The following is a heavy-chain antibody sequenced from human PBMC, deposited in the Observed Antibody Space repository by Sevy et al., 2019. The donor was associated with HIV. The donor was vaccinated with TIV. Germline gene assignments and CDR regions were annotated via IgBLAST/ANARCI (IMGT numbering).Heavy chain of an antibody. D-gene: IGHD6-13*01. V-gene: IGHV3-49*04. CDR3: TRWKAAQSIFDY. J-gene: IGHJ4*02. CDR1: GFTFGDYC. Sequence: GGSLRLSCTASGFTFGDYCMSWVRQAPGKGLEWVAFLKSDVYGGTVDHAASVRGRFVISRDDSKTIDYLQMNDLKTEATGVYYCTRWKAAQSIFDYWGQGALVTVSS. CDR2: LKSDVYGGTV.